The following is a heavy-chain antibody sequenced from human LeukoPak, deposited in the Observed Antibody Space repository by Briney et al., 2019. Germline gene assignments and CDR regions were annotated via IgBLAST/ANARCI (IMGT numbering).Heavy chain of an antibody. D-gene: IGHD3-10*01. CDR3: ARAGVTMIRGVITEYRGDV. CDR2: IFYSGNT. J-gene: IGHJ6*02. V-gene: IGHV4-34*09. Sequence: PSETLSLTCAVYGGSFSGYYWSWIRQHPGKGLQWIGHIFYSGNTHYNPSLKSRLNISIDTSKNQFSLRLSSVAAADTAVYYCARAGVTMIRGVITEYRGDVWGQGTTVTVSS. CDR1: GGSFSGYY.